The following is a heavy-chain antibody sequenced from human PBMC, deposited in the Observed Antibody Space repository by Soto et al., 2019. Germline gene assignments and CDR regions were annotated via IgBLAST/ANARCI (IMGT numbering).Heavy chain of an antibody. CDR1: GFTFSSYG. CDR3: ARGLLRSTYYYGMDV. D-gene: IGHD4-17*01. J-gene: IGHJ6*02. V-gene: IGHV3-33*01. CDR2: IWYDGSNK. Sequence: QVQLVESGGGVVQSGRSLRLSCAASGFTFSSYGMHWVRQAPGKGLEWVAVIWYDGSNKYYADSVKGRFTISRDNSKNTLYLQMNSLRAEDTAVYYCARGLLRSTYYYGMDVWGQGTTVTVSS.